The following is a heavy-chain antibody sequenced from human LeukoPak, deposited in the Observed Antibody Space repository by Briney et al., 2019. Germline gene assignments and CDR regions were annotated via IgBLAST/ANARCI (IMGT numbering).Heavy chain of an antibody. CDR3: ARRDCSSTTCYAGSYYFDY. V-gene: IGHV4-39*01. Sequence: SETLSLTCTVSGGSISSTGYYWGWIRQPPGKGLEWIGSIYYSGSAYYNPSLKSRVTVSVDTSKNQFSLKLTSVTAADTAVYYCARRDCSSTTCYAGSYYFDYWGQGTLVTVSS. CDR1: GGSISSTGYY. D-gene: IGHD2-2*01. J-gene: IGHJ4*02. CDR2: IYYSGSA.